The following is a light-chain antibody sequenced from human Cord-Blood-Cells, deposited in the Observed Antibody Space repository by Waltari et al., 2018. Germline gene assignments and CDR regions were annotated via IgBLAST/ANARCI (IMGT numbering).Light chain of an antibody. CDR1: SSDVGSYNL. CDR3: CSYAGSSTLV. CDR2: EGS. V-gene: IGLV2-23*01. J-gene: IGLJ2*01. Sequence: QSALTQPAPVSGSPGQSITLSCPGTSSDVGSYNLVPWYQQHPGKAPKLMIYEGSKRPSGVSNRFSGSKSGNTASLTISGLQAEDEADYYCCSYAGSSTLVFGGGTKLTVL.